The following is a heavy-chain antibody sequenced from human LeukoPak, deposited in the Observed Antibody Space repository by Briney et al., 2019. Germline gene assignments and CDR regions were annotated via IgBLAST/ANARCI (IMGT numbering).Heavy chain of an antibody. CDR2: INHSGST. CDR1: GGSFSGYY. V-gene: IGHV4-34*01. D-gene: IGHD1-26*01. CDR3: ARGWGSYRYFDY. J-gene: IGHJ4*02. Sequence: SETLSLTCAVYGGSFSGYYWSWIRQPPGKGLEWIGEINHSGSTNYNPPLKSRVTISVDTSKNQFSLKLSSVTAADTAVYYCARGWGSYRYFDYWGQGTLVTVSS.